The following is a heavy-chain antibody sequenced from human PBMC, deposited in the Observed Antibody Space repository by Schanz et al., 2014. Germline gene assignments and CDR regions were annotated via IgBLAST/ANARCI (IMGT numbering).Heavy chain of an antibody. CDR2: ISASGGTT. Sequence: EVQLLESGGGLVEPGGSLRLSCAASGFSFSSYAMTWVRQIPGKGLEWVSAISASGGTTYYADSVKGRFTISRDNSKNTLYLQMNSLRAEDTAVYFCAKIERSEDWGQGTLVTVSS. CDR3: AKIERSED. V-gene: IGHV3-23*01. D-gene: IGHD1-1*01. J-gene: IGHJ4*02. CDR1: GFSFSSYA.